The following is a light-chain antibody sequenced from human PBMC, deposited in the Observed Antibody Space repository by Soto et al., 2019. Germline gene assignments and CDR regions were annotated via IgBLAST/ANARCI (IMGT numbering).Light chain of an antibody. CDR3: QQYNNWPFA. J-gene: IGKJ3*01. V-gene: IGKV3-15*01. Sequence: EKVMTQSPVTLSVSPGERATLSCRASQSESSNLAWYQQKPGQAPRLLIYGASTRATGIPARFSGSGSETEFTLTISSLQSEDFAVYYCQQYNNWPFAFGPGTKVDIK. CDR2: GAS. CDR1: QSESSN.